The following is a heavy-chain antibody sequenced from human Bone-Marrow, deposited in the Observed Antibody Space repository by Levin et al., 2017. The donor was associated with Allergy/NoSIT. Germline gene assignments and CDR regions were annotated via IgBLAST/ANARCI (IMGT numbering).Heavy chain of an antibody. V-gene: IGHV3-7*01. CDR3: ARDAVVAGTDYFDY. CDR1: GFTFSNYW. J-gene: IGHJ4*02. D-gene: IGHD6-19*01. Sequence: GGSLRLSCAASGFTFSNYWMAWVRQAPGKGLEWVANIMYDGSQKYYVDSVKGRFTISRDNAKQSLYLQMDSLRAEDTAVYYCARDAVVAGTDYFDYWGQGTLVTVSS. CDR2: IMYDGSQK.